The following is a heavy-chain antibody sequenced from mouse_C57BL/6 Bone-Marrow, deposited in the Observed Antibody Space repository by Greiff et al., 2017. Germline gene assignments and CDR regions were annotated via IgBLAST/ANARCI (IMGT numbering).Heavy chain of an antibody. J-gene: IGHJ2*01. V-gene: IGHV1-54*01. CDR1: GYAFTNYL. CDR3: ARCETGTGYYFDY. CDR2: INPGSGGT. Sequence: VKLMESGAELVRPGTSVKVSCKASGYAFTNYLIEWVKQRPGQGLEWIGVINPGSGGTNYNEKFKGKATLTADKSSSTAYMQLSSLTSEDSAVYFCARCETGTGYYFDYWGQGTTLTVSS. D-gene: IGHD4-1*01.